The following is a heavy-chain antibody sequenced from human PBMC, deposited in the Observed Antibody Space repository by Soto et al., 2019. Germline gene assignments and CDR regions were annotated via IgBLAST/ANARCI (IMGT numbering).Heavy chain of an antibody. Sequence: GGSLRLSCAASGFTFSSYSMNWVRQAPGKGLEWVSSISSSSSYIYYADSVKGRFTISRDNAKNSLYLQMNSLRAEDTAVYYCARGSRRGGVDIVATNYYYYYYGMDVWGQGTTVTVSS. D-gene: IGHD5-12*01. CDR1: GFTFSSYS. CDR2: ISSSSSYI. V-gene: IGHV3-21*04. CDR3: ARGSRRGGVDIVATNYYYYYYGMDV. J-gene: IGHJ6*02.